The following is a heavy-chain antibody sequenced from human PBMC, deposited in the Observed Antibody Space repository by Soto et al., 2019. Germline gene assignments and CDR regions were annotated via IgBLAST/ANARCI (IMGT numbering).Heavy chain of an antibody. CDR3: ARERMETAAGTSDWFDP. J-gene: IGHJ5*02. V-gene: IGHV4-30-4*01. CDR2: IYYSGST. Sequence: SETLSLTCTVSGGSISSGDYYWSWIRQPPGKGLEWIGYIYYSGSTYYNPSLKSRVTISVDTSKNQFSLKLSSVTAADTAVYYCARERMETAAGTSDWFDPWGQGTLVTVSS. CDR1: GGSISSGDYY. D-gene: IGHD6-13*01.